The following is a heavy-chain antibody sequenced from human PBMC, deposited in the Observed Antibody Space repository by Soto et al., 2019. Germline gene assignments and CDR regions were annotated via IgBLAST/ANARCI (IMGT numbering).Heavy chain of an antibody. CDR1: GFSLSTSGMC. Sequence: SGPTLVNPTQTLTLTCTFSGFSLSTSGMCVSWIRQPPGKALEWLALIDWDDDKYYSTSLKTRLTISKDTSKNQVVLTMTNMDPVDTATYYCARMYYYDSSGSRGAFDIWGQGTMVTVSS. J-gene: IGHJ3*02. CDR3: ARMYYYDSSGSRGAFDI. D-gene: IGHD3-22*01. V-gene: IGHV2-70*01. CDR2: IDWDDDK.